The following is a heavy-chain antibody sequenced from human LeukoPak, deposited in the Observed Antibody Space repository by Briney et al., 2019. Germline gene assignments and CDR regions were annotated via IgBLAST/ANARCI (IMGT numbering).Heavy chain of an antibody. CDR1: GFTFSRYA. J-gene: IGHJ3*02. CDR3: ARDGYYYDSSGDAFDI. CDR2: ISSNGDST. Sequence: GGSLRLSCAASGFTFSRYAMHWVRQAPGKGLEYVSTISSNGDSTYHANSVKGRFTISRDNSKNTLYLQMGSLRAEDMAVYYCARDGYYYDSSGDAFDIWGQGTMVTVSS. D-gene: IGHD3-22*01. V-gene: IGHV3-64*01.